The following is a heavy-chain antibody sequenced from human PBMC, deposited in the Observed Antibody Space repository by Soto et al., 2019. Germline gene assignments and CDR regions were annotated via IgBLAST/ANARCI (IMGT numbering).Heavy chain of an antibody. D-gene: IGHD3-10*01. V-gene: IGHV1-18*01. Sequence: QVQLVQSGAEVKKPGASVKVSCKTSGYTFSNYGIAWVRQAPGQSLEWMGWISVYNYNTNYAQKLQGRVTMTRDISTSTAYMELRSRISDDTAVYYCARGGGYYGSGTYPFDYWGQGTLVTVSS. CDR2: ISVYNYNT. J-gene: IGHJ4*02. CDR1: GYTFSNYG. CDR3: ARGGGYYGSGTYPFDY.